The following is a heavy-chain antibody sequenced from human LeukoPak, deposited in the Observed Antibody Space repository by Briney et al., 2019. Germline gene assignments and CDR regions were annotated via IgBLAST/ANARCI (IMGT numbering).Heavy chain of an antibody. CDR1: GGSISSGSYY. J-gene: IGHJ4*02. CDR3: ARHLAGRVSIAAARYYFDY. D-gene: IGHD6-25*01. V-gene: IGHV4-39*01. CDR2: IYYSGST. Sequence: SETLSLTCTVSGGSISSGSYYWGWIRQPPGKGLEWIGSIYYSGSTYYNPSLKSRVTISVDTSKNQFSLKLSSVTAADTAVYYCARHLAGRVSIAAARYYFDYWGQGTLVTVSS.